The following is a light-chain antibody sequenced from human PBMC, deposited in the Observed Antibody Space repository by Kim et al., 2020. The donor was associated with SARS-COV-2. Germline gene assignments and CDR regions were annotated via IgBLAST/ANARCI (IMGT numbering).Light chain of an antibody. Sequence: DIQMTQSPSTLSASVGDRVTITCRASQNINNWLAWYQQKPGKAPNLLIYKASSLESVVPSKFSGSGSGTEFTLTISSLQPDDFATYYCQQYDSYPLTFGGGTKVDIK. J-gene: IGKJ4*01. CDR1: QNINNW. V-gene: IGKV1-5*03. CDR3: QQYDSYPLT. CDR2: KAS.